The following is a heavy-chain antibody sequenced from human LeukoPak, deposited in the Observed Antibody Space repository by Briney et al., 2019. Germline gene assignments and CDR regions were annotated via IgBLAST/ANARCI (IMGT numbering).Heavy chain of an antibody. Sequence: ASVKVSCKASGYTFTSYYMHWVRQAPGQGLEWMGIINPSGGSTSYAQKFQGRVTMTRDTSTSTVYMELSSLRSEDTAVYYCARDRSYGGYGYYYYGMDVWGQGTTVTVSS. CDR1: GYTFTSYY. J-gene: IGHJ6*02. V-gene: IGHV1-46*01. CDR3: ARDRSYGGYGYYYYGMDV. CDR2: INPSGGST. D-gene: IGHD4-17*01.